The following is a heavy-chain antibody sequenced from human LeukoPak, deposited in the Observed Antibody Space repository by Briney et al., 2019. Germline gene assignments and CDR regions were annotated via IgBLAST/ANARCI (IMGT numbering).Heavy chain of an antibody. J-gene: IGHJ1*01. CDR1: GFTVSSNY. D-gene: IGHD6-13*01. V-gene: IGHV3-53*01. CDR2: IYSGGST. CDR3: ARGRSWPPEYFQH. Sequence: PGGSLRLSCAASGFTVSSNYKSWVRQAPGKGLEWVSVIYSGGSTYYADSVKGRFTISRDNSKNTLYLQMNSLRAEDTAVYYCARGRSWPPEYFQHWGQGTLVTVSS.